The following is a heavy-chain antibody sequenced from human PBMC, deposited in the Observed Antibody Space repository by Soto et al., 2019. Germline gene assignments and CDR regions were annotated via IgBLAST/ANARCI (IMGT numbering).Heavy chain of an antibody. J-gene: IGHJ6*02. V-gene: IGHV4-59*01. Sequence: PSETLSLTCTVSGGSISSYYWSWIRQPPGKGLEWIGYIYYSGSTNYNPSLKSRVTISVDTSKNQFSLKLSSVTAADTAVYYCARGFWSGLYYGMDVWGQGTTVTAP. CDR2: IYYSGST. CDR1: GGSISSYY. D-gene: IGHD3-3*01. CDR3: ARGFWSGLYYGMDV.